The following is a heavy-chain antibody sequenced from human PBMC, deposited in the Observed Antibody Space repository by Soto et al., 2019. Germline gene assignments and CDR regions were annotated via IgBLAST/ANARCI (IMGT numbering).Heavy chain of an antibody. J-gene: IGHJ6*02. Sequence: QVQLVQSGAEVKKPGSSVKVSCKASGGTFSSYAISWVRQAPGQGLEWMGGIIPIFGTANYAQKFQGRVTIAADESTSTAYMELSSLRSEDTDVYYCASPPVAATYYYGMDVWGQGTTVTVSS. CDR3: ASPPVAATYYYGMDV. V-gene: IGHV1-69*12. CDR1: GGTFSSYA. D-gene: IGHD1-26*01. CDR2: IIPIFGTA.